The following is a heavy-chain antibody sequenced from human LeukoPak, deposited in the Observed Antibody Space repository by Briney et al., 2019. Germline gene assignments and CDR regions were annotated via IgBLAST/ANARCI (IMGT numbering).Heavy chain of an antibody. CDR3: ARDYGDYYYYYMDV. V-gene: IGHV3-48*03. CDR1: GFTFSSYE. Sequence: AGGSLRLSCAASGFTFSSYEMNWVRQAPGKGLEWVSYISSSGSTIYYADSVKGRFTISRDNAKNSLYLQMNSLRAEDTAVYYCARDYGDYYYYYMDVWGKGTTVTVSS. D-gene: IGHD4-17*01. CDR2: ISSSGSTI. J-gene: IGHJ6*03.